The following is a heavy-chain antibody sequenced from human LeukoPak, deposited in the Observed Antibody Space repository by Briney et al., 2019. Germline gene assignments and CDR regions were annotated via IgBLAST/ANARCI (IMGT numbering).Heavy chain of an antibody. CDR1: GGPITEYY. CDR3: ARDRGSTGYYYLDS. J-gene: IGHJ4*02. Sequence: PSETLSLTCSVSGGPITEYYWSWIRQPPGKGLEWIGYIYHTGSTNYSPSLKSRVTMSVDASGNQFSLKLVSVTAADTAVYYCARDRGSTGYYYLDSWSQGILVTVSS. D-gene: IGHD6-19*01. V-gene: IGHV4-59*01. CDR2: IYHTGST.